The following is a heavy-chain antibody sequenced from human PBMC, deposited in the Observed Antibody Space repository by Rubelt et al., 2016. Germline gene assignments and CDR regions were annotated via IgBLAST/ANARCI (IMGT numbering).Heavy chain of an antibody. CDR2: ISGSGGST. V-gene: IGHV3-23*01. J-gene: IGHJ2*01. Sequence: EVQLLESGGGLVQPGGSMRLSCAASGFTFSTYGMNWVRQAPGKGLEWVSGISGSGGSTYDAHSVKGRFTLSRDNSKNTLYLQMNNLRAEDTAVYFGAKVWCSNYCWYFDLWGRGTLVTVSS. CDR3: AKVWCSNYCWYFDL. D-gene: IGHD4-11*01. CDR1: GFTFSTYG.